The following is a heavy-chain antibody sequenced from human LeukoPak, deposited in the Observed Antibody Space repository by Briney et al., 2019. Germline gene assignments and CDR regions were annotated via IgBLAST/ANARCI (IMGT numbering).Heavy chain of an antibody. Sequence: PSETLSLTCTVSGGSIYSSSWPWIRQPPGKGLEGFGYIYYSETTNYYPSLTSRVSMSVDMSKNQFSLKLSSVTAADTAVYYCARRSSSWKNCFDPWGQGTLVTVSS. V-gene: IGHV4-59*01. J-gene: IGHJ5*02. CDR3: ARRSSSWKNCFDP. D-gene: IGHD6-13*01. CDR1: GGSIYSSS. CDR2: IYYSETT.